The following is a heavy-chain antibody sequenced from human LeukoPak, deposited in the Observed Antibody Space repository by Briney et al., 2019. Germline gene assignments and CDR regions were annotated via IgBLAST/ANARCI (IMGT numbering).Heavy chain of an antibody. CDR2: IYYSGST. V-gene: IGHV4-31*03. D-gene: IGHD3-10*01. Sequence: SETLSLTCTVSGGSISSGDYYWSWLRQHPGKGLEWIGYIYYSGSTYYNPSLKSRVTISVDTSKNQFSLKLSSVTAADTAVYYCARGRITMVRGAPWYFDLWGRGTLVTVSS. CDR1: GGSISSGDYY. CDR3: ARGRITMVRGAPWYFDL. J-gene: IGHJ2*01.